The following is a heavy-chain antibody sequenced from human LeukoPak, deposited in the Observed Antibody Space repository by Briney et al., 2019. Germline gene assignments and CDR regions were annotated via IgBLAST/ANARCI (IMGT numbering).Heavy chain of an antibody. CDR3: ARVGSGSYSDYFDY. CDR2: IGTAGDT. CDR1: GFTFSSYD. Sequence: GGSLRLSCAASGFTFSSYDMHWVRQATGKGLEWVSAIGTAGDTYYPGSVKGRFTISRDNAKNSLYLQMNSLRAEDTAVYYCARVGSGSYSDYFDYWGQGTLVTVSS. V-gene: IGHV3-13*01. D-gene: IGHD1-26*01. J-gene: IGHJ4*02.